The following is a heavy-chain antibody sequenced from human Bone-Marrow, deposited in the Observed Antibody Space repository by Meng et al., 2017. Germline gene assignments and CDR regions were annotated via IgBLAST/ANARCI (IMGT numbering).Heavy chain of an antibody. D-gene: IGHD4-17*01. V-gene: IGHV1-2*06. Sequence: QGQLVESGGEVKKPGASVKVSCKASGYTFTGYYMHWVRQAPGQGLEWMGRINPNSGGTNYAQKFQGRVTMTRDTSISTAYMELSRLRSDDTAVYYCARADHPTTVPNLDYWGQGTLVTVSS. CDR2: INPNSGGT. J-gene: IGHJ4*02. CDR1: GYTFTGYY. CDR3: ARADHPTTVPNLDY.